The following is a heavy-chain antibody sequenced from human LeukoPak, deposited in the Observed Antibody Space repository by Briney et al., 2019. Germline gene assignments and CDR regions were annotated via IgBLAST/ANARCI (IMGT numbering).Heavy chain of an antibody. CDR1: GFTFSSYD. J-gene: IGHJ6*03. D-gene: IGHD6-13*01. Sequence: GGSLRLSCAASGFTFSSYDMHWVRQATGKGLEWVSAIGTAGDTYYPGSVKGRFTISRENAKNSLYLQMNSLRAGDTAVYYCARVAAAAGWDYYYYYMDVWGKGTTVTVSS. CDR2: IGTAGDT. V-gene: IGHV3-13*01. CDR3: ARVAAAAGWDYYYYYMDV.